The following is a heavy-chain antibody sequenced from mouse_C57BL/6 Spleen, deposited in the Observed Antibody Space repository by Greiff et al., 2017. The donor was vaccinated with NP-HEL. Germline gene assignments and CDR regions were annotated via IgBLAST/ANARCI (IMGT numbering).Heavy chain of an antibody. D-gene: IGHD1-1*01. CDR3: ARIPLITTVVAPYFDV. CDR1: GYTFTSYW. J-gene: IGHJ1*03. Sequence: VQLQQSGAELVMPGASVKLSCKASGYTFTSYWMHWVKQRPGQGLEWIGEIDPSDSYTNYNQKFKGKSTLTVDKSSSTAYMQLSSLTSEDSAVYYCARIPLITTVVAPYFDVWGTGTTVTVSS. CDR2: IDPSDSYT. V-gene: IGHV1-69*01.